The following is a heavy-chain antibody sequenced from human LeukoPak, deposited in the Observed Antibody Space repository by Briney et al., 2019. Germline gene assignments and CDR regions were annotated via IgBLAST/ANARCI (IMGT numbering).Heavy chain of an antibody. V-gene: IGHV3-74*01. Sequence: GGSLRLSCAGSGFTLSSNWMHWVRQGPGKGLVWVSRIYSDGSRTNYADSVKGRFTISGDNAKNTLYLQMNSLRAEDTAVYYCARSGRGGAFDIWGQGTMVTVSS. CDR1: GFTLSSNW. CDR3: ARSGRGGAFDI. D-gene: IGHD1-26*01. CDR2: IYSDGSRT. J-gene: IGHJ3*02.